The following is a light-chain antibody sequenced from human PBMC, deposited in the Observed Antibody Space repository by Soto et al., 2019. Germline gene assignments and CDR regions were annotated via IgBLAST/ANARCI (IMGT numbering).Light chain of an antibody. Sequence: DIQMTQSPSTLSAFVGDRVTITCRASQSINSWLAWYQQKPGKAPKLLIHDASSLGSGVPSRFSGSGSGTEFTLTISSLQPDDCATYYCQQYSSYPITFGQGTRMEIK. CDR3: QQYSSYPIT. CDR2: DAS. CDR1: QSINSW. J-gene: IGKJ5*01. V-gene: IGKV1-5*01.